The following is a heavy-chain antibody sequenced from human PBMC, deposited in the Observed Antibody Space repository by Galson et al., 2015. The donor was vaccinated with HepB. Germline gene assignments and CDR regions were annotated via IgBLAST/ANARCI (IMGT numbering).Heavy chain of an antibody. V-gene: IGHV1-69*13. D-gene: IGHD2-2*01. CDR2: IIPIFGTA. CDR1: GGTFSSYA. CDR3: ARQETHCSSTSCYSRNYYYGMDV. J-gene: IGHJ6*02. Sequence: SVKVSCKASGGTFSSYAISWVRQAPGQGLEWMGGIIPIFGTANYAQKFQGRVTITADESTSTAYMELSSLRSEDTAVYYCARQETHCSSTSCYSRNYYYGMDVWGQGTTVTVSS.